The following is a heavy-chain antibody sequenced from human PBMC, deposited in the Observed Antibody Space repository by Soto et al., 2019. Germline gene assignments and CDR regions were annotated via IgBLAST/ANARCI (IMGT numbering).Heavy chain of an antibody. Sequence: QVQLVESGGGVVQPGRSLRLSCAASGFTFNTYGVHWVRQATGRGLEWVAVISDDGNNKYYADSVKGRLTISRDNSKNTLYLQMNSLRAEDTAVYYCAKGQHCSSTSCYFYYYGMDVWGQGTTVAVSS. CDR3: AKGQHCSSTSCYFYYYGMDV. CDR2: ISDDGNNK. V-gene: IGHV3-30*18. J-gene: IGHJ6*02. CDR1: GFTFNTYG. D-gene: IGHD2-2*01.